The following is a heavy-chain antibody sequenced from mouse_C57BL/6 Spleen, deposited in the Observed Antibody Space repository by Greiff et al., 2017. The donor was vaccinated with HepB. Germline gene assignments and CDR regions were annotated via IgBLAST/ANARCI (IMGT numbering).Heavy chain of an antibody. D-gene: IGHD2-4*01. CDR1: GFTFSDYY. Sequence: VQLKQSGGGLVQPGGSLKLSCAASGFTFSDYYMYWVRQTPEKRLEWVAYISNGGGSTYYPDTVKGRFTISRDNAKNTLYLQMSRLKSEDTAMYYCARQGYYDYGYYAMDYWGQGTSVTVSS. CDR3: ARQGYYDYGYYAMDY. V-gene: IGHV5-12*01. CDR2: ISNGGGST. J-gene: IGHJ4*01.